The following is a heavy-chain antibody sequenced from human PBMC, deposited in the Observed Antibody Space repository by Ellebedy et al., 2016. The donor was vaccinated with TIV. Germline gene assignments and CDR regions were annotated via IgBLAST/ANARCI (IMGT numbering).Heavy chain of an antibody. V-gene: IGHV1-18*04. CDR2: ISPYKAQT. CDR3: ARVGVHSAAHHDAFDI. CDR1: GYTFTTYE. J-gene: IGHJ3*02. D-gene: IGHD2-21*01. Sequence: AASVKVSCKASGYTFTTYELSWARQAPGQGLEWMGWISPYKAQTYYAQRLQGRVTVTTDTSTNTTYMELRSLRSDDTAVYYCARVGVHSAAHHDAFDIWGPGTMVTVSS.